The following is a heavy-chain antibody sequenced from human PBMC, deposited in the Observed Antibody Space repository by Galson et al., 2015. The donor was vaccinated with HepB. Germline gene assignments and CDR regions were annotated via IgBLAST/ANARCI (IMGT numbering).Heavy chain of an antibody. CDR1: GYTFTGYY. CDR2: INPNSGGT. J-gene: IGHJ5*02. V-gene: IGHV1-2*06. CDR3: ARDRGYSRTKGFDP. D-gene: IGHD6-13*01. Sequence: SVKVSCKASGYTFTGYYMHWVRQAPGQGLEWMGRINPNSGGTNYAQKFQGRVTMTRDTSISTAYMELSRLRSDDTAVYYCARDRGYSRTKGFDPWGQGTLVTVSS.